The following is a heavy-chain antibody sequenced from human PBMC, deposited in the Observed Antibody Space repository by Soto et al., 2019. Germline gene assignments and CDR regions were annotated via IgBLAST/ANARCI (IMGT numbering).Heavy chain of an antibody. V-gene: IGHV3-15*07. CDR3: TPGLSSSSWWTTRARHQLISDY. CDR1: GFTFSNAW. Sequence: PGGSLRLSCAASGFTFSNAWMNWVRQAPGKGLERVGRIKSKTDGGTTDYAAPVKGRFTISRDDSKNTLYLQMNSLKTEDTAVYYCTPGLSSSSWWTTRARHQLISDYWGEGTLVTVSS. J-gene: IGHJ4*02. D-gene: IGHD6-13*01. CDR2: IKSKTDGGTT.